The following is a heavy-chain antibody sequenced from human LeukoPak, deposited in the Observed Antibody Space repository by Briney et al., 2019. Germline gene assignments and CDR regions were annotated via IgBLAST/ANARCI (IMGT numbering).Heavy chain of an antibody. V-gene: IGHV3-23*01. Sequence: GGSLRLSCAASGFTFDDYAMHWVRQAPGKGLEWVSAISGSGGSTYYTDSVKGRFTISRDNSKNSLYLQMNSLRAEDTAVYYCASDGYCSGASCSVDWGQGTLVTVSS. J-gene: IGHJ4*02. CDR3: ASDGYCSGASCSVD. CDR1: GFTFDDYA. D-gene: IGHD2-15*01. CDR2: ISGSGGST.